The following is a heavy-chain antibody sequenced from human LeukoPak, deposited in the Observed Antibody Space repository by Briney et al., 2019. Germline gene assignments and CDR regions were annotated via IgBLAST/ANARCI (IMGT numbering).Heavy chain of an antibody. CDR1: GYTFTGYY. CDR2: INPNSGGT. J-gene: IGHJ3*02. CDR3: ARGLRGYCSGGSCYRGAFDI. V-gene: IGHV1-2*02. Sequence: ASVKVSCKASGYTFTGYYMHWVRQAPGQGLEWMGWINPNSGGTNYAQKFQGRVTMTRDTSISTAYMELSGLRSDDTAVYYCARGLRGYCSGGSCYRGAFDIWGQGTMVTVSS. D-gene: IGHD2-15*01.